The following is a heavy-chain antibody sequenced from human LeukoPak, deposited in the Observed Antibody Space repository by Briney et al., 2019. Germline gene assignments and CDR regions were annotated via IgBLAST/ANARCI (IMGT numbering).Heavy chain of an antibody. CDR1: GFTFSSYA. J-gene: IGHJ6*02. CDR3: AVSGRGGFYYYGMDV. V-gene: IGHV3-23*01. CDR2: ISGSGGST. D-gene: IGHD1-26*01. Sequence: GGFLRPSCAASGFTFSSYAMSWVRQAPGKGLEWVSAISGSGGSTYYADSVKGRFTISRDNSKNTLYLQMNSLRAEDTAVYYCAVSGRGGFYYYGMDVWGQGTTVTVSS.